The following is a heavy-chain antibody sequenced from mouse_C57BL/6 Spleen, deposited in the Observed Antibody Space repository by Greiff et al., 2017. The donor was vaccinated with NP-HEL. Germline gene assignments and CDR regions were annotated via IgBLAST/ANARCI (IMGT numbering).Heavy chain of an antibody. CDR3: TRSYYYGSSYVGGLFDY. J-gene: IGHJ2*01. Sequence: EVQGVESGEGLVKPGGSLKLSCAASGFTFSSYAMSWVRQTPEKRLEWVAYISSGGDYIYYADTVKGRFTISRDNARNTLYLQMSSLKSEDTAMYYCTRSYYYGSSYVGGLFDYWGQGTTLTVSS. CDR2: ISSGGDYI. CDR1: GFTFSSYA. D-gene: IGHD1-1*01. V-gene: IGHV5-9-1*02.